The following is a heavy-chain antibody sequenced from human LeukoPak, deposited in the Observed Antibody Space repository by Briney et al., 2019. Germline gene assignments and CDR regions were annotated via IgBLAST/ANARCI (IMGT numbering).Heavy chain of an antibody. J-gene: IGHJ6*03. Sequence: SETLSLTCTVSGGSITTYYWSWIRQPPGKALVWIGDISYSGSPNYNPSLKSRVTISVGTSKNQFSLKLNSVTAADTAVYYCARRRTTGLSGYMDVWGKGTTVTVSS. CDR2: ISYSGSP. CDR1: GGSITTYY. CDR3: ARRRTTGLSGYMDV. V-gene: IGHV4-59*08. D-gene: IGHD2-2*01.